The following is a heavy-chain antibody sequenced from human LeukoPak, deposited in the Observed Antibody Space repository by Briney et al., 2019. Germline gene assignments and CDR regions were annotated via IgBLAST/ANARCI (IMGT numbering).Heavy chain of an antibody. V-gene: IGHV4-4*02. D-gene: IGHD1-26*01. CDR1: GGSISSTIW. CDR3: ARVGLVDYYYYAMDV. CDR2: VYHSGST. Sequence: SGTLSLTCAVSGGSISSTIWWTWVRQPPGRGLEWIGEVYHSGSTNYNPSLLGRISISVDKSKNQFSLTLTSVTAADTAVYYCARVGLVDYYYYAMDVWGQGTTVTVSS. J-gene: IGHJ6*02.